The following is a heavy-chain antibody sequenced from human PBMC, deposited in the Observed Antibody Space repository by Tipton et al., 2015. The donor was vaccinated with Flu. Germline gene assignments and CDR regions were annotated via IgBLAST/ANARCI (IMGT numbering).Heavy chain of an antibody. CDR2: ISYDGSNK. J-gene: IGHJ6*02. CDR3: ARDGLLWFGEFYGMDV. D-gene: IGHD3-10*01. CDR1: GFTFSSYA. V-gene: IGHV3-30-3*01. Sequence: SLRLSCAASGFTFSSYAMHWVRQAPGKGLEWVAVISYDGSNKYYADSVKGRFTISRDNSKNTLYLQMNSLRAEDTAVYYCARDGLLWFGEFYGMDVWGQGTTVTVSS.